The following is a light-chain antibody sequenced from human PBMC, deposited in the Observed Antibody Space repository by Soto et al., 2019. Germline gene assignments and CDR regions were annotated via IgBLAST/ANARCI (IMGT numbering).Light chain of an antibody. J-gene: IGKJ3*01. V-gene: IGKV1-39*01. CDR2: AAS. CDR3: EQSYSSRDS. Sequence: DIQMTQSPSSLSASVGDRVTITCRASQNINDYLNWYQKKPGKAPKLLIYAASSLQSVVPARFRGSGSVTEFTLTINSLQPEDFATYYCEQSYSSRDSFGPGTTVDFK. CDR1: QNINDY.